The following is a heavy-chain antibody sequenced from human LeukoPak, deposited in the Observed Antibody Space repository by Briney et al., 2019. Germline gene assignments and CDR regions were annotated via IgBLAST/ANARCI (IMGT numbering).Heavy chain of an antibody. Sequence: PGGSLRLSCAASGFSFSNYAMSWVRQAPGKGLEWVSSVSTSSTYTHYADSVRGRFTVSRDNSKSALFLQVTNLRAEDTAVYYCARGRSGDGGLDPWGQGTLVTVSS. CDR3: ARGRSGDGGLDP. CDR2: VSTSSTYT. V-gene: IGHV3-21*06. D-gene: IGHD2-15*01. J-gene: IGHJ5*02. CDR1: GFSFSNYA.